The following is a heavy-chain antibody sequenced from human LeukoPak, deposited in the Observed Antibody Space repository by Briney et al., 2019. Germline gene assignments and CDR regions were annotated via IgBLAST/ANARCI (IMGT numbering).Heavy chain of an antibody. CDR1: GFTVSSYA. V-gene: IGHV3-23*01. CDR2: ISGSGGST. D-gene: IGHD2-2*01. J-gene: IGHJ4*02. CDR3: ASYCSSTSCRPPD. Sequence: GGYLRRSCAASGFTVSSYAMSWVRQAPGKGLEWVSAISGSGGSTYYADSVKGPFTISRDNSKNTLYLQMNSLRAEDTAVYYCASYCSSTSCRPPDWGQGTLVTVSS.